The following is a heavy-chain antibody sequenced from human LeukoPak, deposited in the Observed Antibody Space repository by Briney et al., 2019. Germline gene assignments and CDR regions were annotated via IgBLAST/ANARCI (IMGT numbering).Heavy chain of an antibody. CDR1: GYTFTTYG. V-gene: IGHV1-18*01. CDR2: ISGYNGNT. J-gene: IGHJ4*02. D-gene: IGHD3-22*01. Sequence: GASVKVSCKASGYTFTTYGISWVRQAPGQGLEWMGWISGYNGNTNYAQKFQGRVTMTTDTSTSTPYMELRSLRSDDTAVYYCARDYDSSGYYSNWGQGTLVTVSS. CDR3: ARDYDSSGYYSN.